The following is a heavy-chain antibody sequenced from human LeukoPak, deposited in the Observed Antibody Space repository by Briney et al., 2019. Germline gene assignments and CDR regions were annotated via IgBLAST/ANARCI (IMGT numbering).Heavy chain of an antibody. V-gene: IGHV3-7*01. J-gene: IGHJ4*02. CDR1: GFTFSRYW. CDR3: AKLNVDTAASSDY. Sequence: GGSLRLSCAASGFTFSRYWMSWVRQAPGKGLEWVANIKQDGSEKYYVDSVKGRFTISRDNAKNSLYLQMNSLRAEDTAVYYCAKLNVDTAASSDYWGQGTLVTVSS. CDR2: IKQDGSEK. D-gene: IGHD5-18*01.